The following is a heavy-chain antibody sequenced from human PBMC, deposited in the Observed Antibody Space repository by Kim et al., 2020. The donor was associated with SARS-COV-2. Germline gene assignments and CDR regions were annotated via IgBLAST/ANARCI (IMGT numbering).Heavy chain of an antibody. D-gene: IGHD3-22*01. V-gene: IGHV3-30*03. CDR1: GFSFSSYG. J-gene: IGHJ3*02. CDR2: ISYDGSNK. Sequence: GGSLRLSCAASGFSFSSYGMHWVRQAPGKGLEWVTVISYDGSNKYYADSVKGRFTISRDNSKNTLYLQMNSLRAEDTAVYYCARATYYYDTSGYGGAFD. CDR3: ARATYYYDTSGYGGAFD.